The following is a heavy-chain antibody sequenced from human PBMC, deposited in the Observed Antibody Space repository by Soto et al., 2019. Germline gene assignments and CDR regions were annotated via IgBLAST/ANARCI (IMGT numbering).Heavy chain of an antibody. J-gene: IGHJ4*02. CDR3: ARREIQGPIDY. D-gene: IGHD1-26*01. V-gene: IGHV4-28*01. Sequence: QVQLQESGPGLVKPSDTLSLTCAVSGYSISSSNWWGWIRQPPGKGLEWIGYIYYSGTTYYNPSLQSRVTMSVDTSKNQFSLKLNSVAALDTAVYYCARREIQGPIDYWGQVTLVTVSS. CDR1: GYSISSSNW. CDR2: IYYSGTT.